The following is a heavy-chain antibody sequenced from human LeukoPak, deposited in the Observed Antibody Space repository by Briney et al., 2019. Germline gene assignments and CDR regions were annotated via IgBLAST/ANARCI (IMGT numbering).Heavy chain of an antibody. V-gene: IGHV1-18*01. Sequence: GASVKVSCKASGYTFTSYGISWVRQAPGQGLEWMGWISAYNGNTNYAQKLQGRVTMTTDTSTSTAYMELRSLRSDDTAVYYCARERLYDILTGYYPYYFDYWGQGTLVTASS. J-gene: IGHJ4*02. CDR1: GYTFTSYG. D-gene: IGHD3-9*01. CDR2: ISAYNGNT. CDR3: ARERLYDILTGYYPYYFDY.